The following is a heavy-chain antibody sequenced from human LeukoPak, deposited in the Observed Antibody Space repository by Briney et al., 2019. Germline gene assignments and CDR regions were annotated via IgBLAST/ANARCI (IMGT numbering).Heavy chain of an antibody. D-gene: IGHD1-20*01. Sequence: PSETLSLTCTVSAASFSSSTYDWRWIRQPPGKRLEWIGSIYYDGSTYYNPSLKSRVTITVDTSTSKFSLELTSVTAADTAVYYCARRVDGNIGVTGELPDFWGLGTLVTVSS. CDR3: ARRVDGNIGVTGELPDF. V-gene: IGHV4-39*01. CDR1: AASFSSSTYD. CDR2: IYYDGST. J-gene: IGHJ4*02.